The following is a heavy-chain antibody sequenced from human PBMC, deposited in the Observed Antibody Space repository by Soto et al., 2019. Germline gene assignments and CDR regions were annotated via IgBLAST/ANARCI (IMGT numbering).Heavy chain of an antibody. D-gene: IGHD2-21*02. CDR3: TRGGGNQLGDCYDN. CDR2: IYYDGSQK. CDR1: GFTFSSYP. Sequence: QVQLVESGGGVVQPGRSLRLSCAASGFTFSSYPMHWVRQAPGKGLEWVALIYYDGSQKYYADSVKGRFTISRDNSKKMMNLDMNSLRTEDTAVYYCTRGGGNQLGDCYDNWGQGTLVTVSS. J-gene: IGHJ4*02. V-gene: IGHV3-30*04.